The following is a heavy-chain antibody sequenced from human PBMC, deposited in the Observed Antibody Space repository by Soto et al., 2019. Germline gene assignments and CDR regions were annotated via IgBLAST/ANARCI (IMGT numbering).Heavy chain of an antibody. Sequence: QVQLQESGPGLVKPSETLSLTCTVSGGSISSYYWSWIRQPPGKGLEWIGYIYYSGSTNYNPSLKSRVTPSVETSKNQFSMKLRAVTAADTAVYYCARLRNYVILTEATYYFDYWGQGTLVTVSS. CDR2: IYYSGST. D-gene: IGHD3-9*01. J-gene: IGHJ4*02. CDR1: GGSISSYY. V-gene: IGHV4-59*08. CDR3: ARLRNYVILTEATYYFDY.